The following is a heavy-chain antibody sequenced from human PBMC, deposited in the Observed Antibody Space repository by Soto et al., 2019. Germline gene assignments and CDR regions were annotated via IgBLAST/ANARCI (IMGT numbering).Heavy chain of an antibody. CDR2: IYYSGST. CDR1: GGSISSYY. CDR3: ARVRVGAYYYYGMDG. Sequence: SETLSLTCTVSGGSISSYYWSWIRQPPGKGLEWIGYIYYSGSTNYNPSLKSRVTISVDTSKNQFSLKLSFVTAADTAVYYCARVRVGAYYYYGMDGWGQGTTVTVSS. V-gene: IGHV4-59*01. J-gene: IGHJ6*02.